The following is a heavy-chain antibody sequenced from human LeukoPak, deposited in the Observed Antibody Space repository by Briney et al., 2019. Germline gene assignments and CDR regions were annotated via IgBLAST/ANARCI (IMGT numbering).Heavy chain of an antibody. J-gene: IGHJ3*02. CDR2: ISSSGGSPI. CDR1: GFTFSDYY. Sequence: GGSLRLSCAASGFTFSDYYMSWIRQAPGKGLEWVSYISSSGGSPIYYADSVKGRFTISRDNAKNSLYLQMNSLRAEDTAVYYCAKSYGSGSYLDAFDIWGQGTMVTVSS. V-gene: IGHV3-11*01. D-gene: IGHD3-10*01. CDR3: AKSYGSGSYLDAFDI.